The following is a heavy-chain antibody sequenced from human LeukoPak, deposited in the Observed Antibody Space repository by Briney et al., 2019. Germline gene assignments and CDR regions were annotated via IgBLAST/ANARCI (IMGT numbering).Heavy chain of an antibody. CDR1: GYTLTDYY. CDR2: INPNSGAT. CDR3: NAGDFFDF. Sequence: ASVKVSCKASGYTLTDYYLHWVRQAPGQGLKWMGWINPNSGATHYAQSFQARVTMTRDTSIAYDTAVYYCARGRRILGGPENAGDFFDFWGQGSLVTVSP. D-gene: IGHD3-10*01. V-gene: IGHV1-2*02. J-gene: IGHJ4*01.